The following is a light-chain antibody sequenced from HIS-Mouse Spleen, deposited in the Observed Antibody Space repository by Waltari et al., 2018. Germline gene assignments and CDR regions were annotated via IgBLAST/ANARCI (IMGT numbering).Light chain of an antibody. CDR1: SSDVGGYNL. CDR2: GCS. CDR3: CSYAGSSTWV. J-gene: IGLJ3*02. V-gene: IGLV2-23*01. Sequence: QSALTQPASVSGSPGQSITISCTGTSSDVGGYNLVSWYQPHPGKAPKLMIYGCSKRPSGVSNRFSGSKSGNTASLTISGLQAEDEADYYCCSYAGSSTWVFGGGTKLTVL.